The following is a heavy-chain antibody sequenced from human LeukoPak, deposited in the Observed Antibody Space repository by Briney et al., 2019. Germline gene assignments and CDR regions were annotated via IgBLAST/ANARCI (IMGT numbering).Heavy chain of an antibody. CDR1: GITVSTSY. CDR3: ARGGTWGTPGHLDY. CDR2: IYSSGNT. V-gene: IGHV3-53*01. J-gene: IGHJ4*02. D-gene: IGHD3-16*01. Sequence: GGSLRLSCAASGITVSTSYMSWVRQAPGKGLEWVSVIYSSGNTLYADSVRGRFTISRDNSNNTLHLQMNSLRAEDTAVYYCARGGTWGTPGHLDYWGQGTLVTVSS.